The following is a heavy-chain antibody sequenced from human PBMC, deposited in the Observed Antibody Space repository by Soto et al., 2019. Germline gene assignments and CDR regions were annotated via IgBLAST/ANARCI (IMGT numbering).Heavy chain of an antibody. Sequence: PWGSLRLSFAASGFTFSSYAMSWVRQAPGQGLEWVSEISGCGGSTCYACPAKRRFTISRDNSKNTLYRHMNNQRAQDTAVYYGAKLVVWGQGTMVTVSS. CDR1: GFTFSSYA. CDR3: AKLVV. D-gene: IGHD3-22*01. J-gene: IGHJ4*02. CDR2: ISGCGGST. V-gene: IGHV3-23*01.